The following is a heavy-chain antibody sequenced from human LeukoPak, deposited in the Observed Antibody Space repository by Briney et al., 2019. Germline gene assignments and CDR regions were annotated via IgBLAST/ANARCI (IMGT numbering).Heavy chain of an antibody. D-gene: IGHD3-10*01. CDR1: GGSISSRNW. J-gene: IGHJ6*03. Sequence: SGTLSLTCAVSGGSISSRNWWSWVRQPPGKGLEWIGEVHHSGSTNYKPSLKSRVNISVDKSNNQFSLRLSSVTAADTAVYYCARVRGFEADYYYYYMDVWGKGIMVTVSS. CDR2: VHHSGST. CDR3: ARVRGFEADYYYYYMDV. V-gene: IGHV4-4*02.